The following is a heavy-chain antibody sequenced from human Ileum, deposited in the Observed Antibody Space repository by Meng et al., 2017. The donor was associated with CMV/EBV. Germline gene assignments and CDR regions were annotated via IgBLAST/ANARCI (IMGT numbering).Heavy chain of an antibody. CDR1: GGSFSDYF. V-gene: IGHV4-34*01. Sequence: YGGSFSDYFWGWVRQPPGKGLEWIGEINHSGRTNYISSLKSRVTILVDTSKNQFSLKLSSVTAADTAVYYCARGQRITLVRGGRFDPWGQGTLVTVSS. CDR2: INHSGRT. CDR3: ARGQRITLVRGGRFDP. D-gene: IGHD3-10*01. J-gene: IGHJ5*02.